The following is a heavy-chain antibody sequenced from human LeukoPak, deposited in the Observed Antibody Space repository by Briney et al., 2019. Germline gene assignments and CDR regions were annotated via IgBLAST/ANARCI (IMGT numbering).Heavy chain of an antibody. J-gene: IGHJ4*02. CDR1: GYTVTAYY. D-gene: IGHD7-27*01. CDR3: ARRLTGVDY. CDR2: INPNSGGT. V-gene: IGHV1-2*02. Sequence: GASVKVSCKASGYTVTAYYMNWVRQAPGQGLEWMGWINPNSGGTNYAQKFQGRVTMTRDTSISTVYMELNSLRSDDTAVYYCARRLTGVDYWGQGTQVTVSS.